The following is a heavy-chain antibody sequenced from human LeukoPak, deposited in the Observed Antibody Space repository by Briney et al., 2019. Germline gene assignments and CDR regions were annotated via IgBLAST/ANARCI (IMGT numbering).Heavy chain of an antibody. V-gene: IGHV3-33*06. D-gene: IGHD6-13*01. CDR2: IWYDGSNK. CDR3: AKDSPPIAAAATNYFDY. J-gene: IGHJ4*02. Sequence: GGSLRLSCAASGFTFSSYGMHWVRQAPGKELEWVAVIWYDGSNKYHAGSVKGRFTISRDSSKNTLYLPMNSLRAEDTAVYYCAKDSPPIAAAATNYFDYWGQGTLVTVSS. CDR1: GFTFSSYG.